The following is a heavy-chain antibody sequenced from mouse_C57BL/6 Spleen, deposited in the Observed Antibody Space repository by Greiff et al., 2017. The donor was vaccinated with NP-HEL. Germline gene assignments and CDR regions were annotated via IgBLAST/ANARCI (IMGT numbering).Heavy chain of an antibody. V-gene: IGHV6-3*01. D-gene: IGHD2-5*01. Sequence: EVKLMESGGGLVQPGGSMKLSCVASGFTFSNYWMNWVRQSPEKGLEWVAQIRLKSDNYATHYAESVKGRFTISRDDSKSSVYLQMNNLRAEDTGIYYFTAYYSNLPYYFDYWGQGTTLTVSS. J-gene: IGHJ2*01. CDR3: TAYYSNLPYYFDY. CDR2: IRLKSDNYAT. CDR1: GFTFSNYW.